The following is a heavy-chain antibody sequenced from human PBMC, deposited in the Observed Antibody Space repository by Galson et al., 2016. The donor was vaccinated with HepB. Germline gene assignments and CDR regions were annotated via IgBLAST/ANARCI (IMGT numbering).Heavy chain of an antibody. CDR3: AHHREWSDF. CDR2: IYWNDDV. CDR1: GFSLSTAGMG. J-gene: IGHJ5*01. Sequence: PALVKPTQTLTLTCTFSGFSLSTAGMGVGWIRQPPGKALEWLALIYWNDDVRYSPSLKNRLTITKGTSENQVVLTMTNMDPVDTATYYCAHHREWSDFWGQGNLVIVSS. V-gene: IGHV2-5*01. D-gene: IGHD1-14*01.